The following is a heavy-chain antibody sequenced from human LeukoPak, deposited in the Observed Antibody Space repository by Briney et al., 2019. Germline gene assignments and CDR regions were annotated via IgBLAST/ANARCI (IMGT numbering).Heavy chain of an antibody. V-gene: IGHV3-30*18. D-gene: IGHD3-10*01. CDR1: GFTFSSYG. Sequence: GGSLRLSCAASGFTFSSYGMHWVRQAPGKGLEWVAVISYDGSNKYYADSVKGRFAISRDNSKNTLYLQMNSLRAEDTAVYYCAKDLHYYGSGSPTNDAFDIWGKGTMVTVSS. CDR3: AKDLHYYGSGSPTNDAFDI. CDR2: ISYDGSNK. J-gene: IGHJ3*02.